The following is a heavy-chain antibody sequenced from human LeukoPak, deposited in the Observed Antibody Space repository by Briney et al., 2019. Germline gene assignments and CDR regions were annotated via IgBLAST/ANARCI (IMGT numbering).Heavy chain of an antibody. CDR3: ARHYYGSGSTFDY. V-gene: IGHV4-59*08. CDR2: IYYSGST. D-gene: IGHD3-10*01. Sequence: SETLSLTCTVSGGSMSSYYWSWIRQPPGKGLEWIGYIYYSGSTNYNPSLKSRVTISVDTSKNQFSLKLSSVTAADTAVYYWARHYYGSGSTFDYWGQGTLVTVSS. J-gene: IGHJ4*02. CDR1: GGSMSSYY.